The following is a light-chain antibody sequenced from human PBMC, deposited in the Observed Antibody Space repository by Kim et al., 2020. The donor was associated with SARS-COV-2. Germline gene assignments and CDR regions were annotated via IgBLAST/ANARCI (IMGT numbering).Light chain of an antibody. J-gene: IGLJ3*02. CDR1: NIGIKP. V-gene: IGLV3-21*04. CDR2: YDS. Sequence: SYELTQPPSVSVAPGKTARITCGGNNIGIKPVHWYQHNPGQAPVLVIYYDSDRPSGIPERFSGSNSGNTATLTITRVEAGDEADYYCQVWDTSSDHRVFCGGTQLTVL. CDR3: QVWDTSSDHRV.